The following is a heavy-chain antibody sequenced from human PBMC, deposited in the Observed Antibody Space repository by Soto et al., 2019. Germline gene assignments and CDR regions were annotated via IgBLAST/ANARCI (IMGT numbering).Heavy chain of an antibody. CDR3: AKGHQNYDSSGYYFDY. V-gene: IGHV3-23*01. J-gene: IGHJ4*02. Sequence: GGSLRLSCAASGFTFGTYAMSWVRQAPGKGLEWVSAISGSGGSTYYADSGNGRFTISRDNSKNTLYLQMNSLRAEDTAVYYCAKGHQNYDSSGYYFDYWGQGTPVTVSS. CDR1: GFTFGTYA. CDR2: ISGSGGST. D-gene: IGHD3-22*01.